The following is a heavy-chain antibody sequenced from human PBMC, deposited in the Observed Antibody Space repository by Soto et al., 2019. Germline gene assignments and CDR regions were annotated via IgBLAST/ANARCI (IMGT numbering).Heavy chain of an antibody. CDR3: AKGQDDYGDYFVTGAFDY. Sequence: GGSLRLSCAASGFTFSSYAMSWVRQAPGKGLEWVSAISGSGGSTYYADSVKGRFTISRDNSKNTLYLQMNSLRAEDTAVYYCAKGQDDYGDYFVTGAFDYWGQGTLVTVSS. D-gene: IGHD4-17*01. V-gene: IGHV3-23*01. J-gene: IGHJ4*02. CDR2: ISGSGGST. CDR1: GFTFSSYA.